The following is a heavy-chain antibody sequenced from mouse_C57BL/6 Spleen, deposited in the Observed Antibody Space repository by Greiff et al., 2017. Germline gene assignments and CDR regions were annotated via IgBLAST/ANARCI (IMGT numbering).Heavy chain of an antibody. V-gene: IGHV1-42*01. D-gene: IGHD4-1*01. CDR1: GYSFTGYY. CDR3: ARSFLGYYFDY. Sequence: EVQLQQSGPELVKPGASVKISCKASGYSFTGYYMNWVKQSPEKSLEWIGEINPSTGGTTYNQKFKAKATLTVDKSSSTAYMQLKSLTSEDSAVYYCARSFLGYYFDYWGQGTTLTVSS. J-gene: IGHJ2*01. CDR2: INPSTGGT.